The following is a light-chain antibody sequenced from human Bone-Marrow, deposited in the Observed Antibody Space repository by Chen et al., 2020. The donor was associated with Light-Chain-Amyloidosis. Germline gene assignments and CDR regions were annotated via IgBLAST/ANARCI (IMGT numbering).Light chain of an antibody. CDR3: QVWNRSSDRPV. CDR2: DDS. CDR1: NIGSTS. Sequence: GLTQPSSASVAPGQTTTIACGGNNIGSTSVHWYQQTPGQAPLLVVYDDSDRPSGIPGRLSGSNSGNTATLTISRVEAGDEADYYCQVWNRSSDRPVFGGGTKLTVL. V-gene: IGLV3-21*02. J-gene: IGLJ3*02.